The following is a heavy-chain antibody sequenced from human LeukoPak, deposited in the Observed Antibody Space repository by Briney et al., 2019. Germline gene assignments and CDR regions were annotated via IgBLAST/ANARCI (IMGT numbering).Heavy chain of an antibody. CDR3: TRNAYGHYFDY. CDR2: IRGTPYGGTP. Sequence: GGSLRLSCTTSGFTFGDYAMSWVRQAPGKGLEWIGLIRGTPYGGTPEYAPSVKGIFTISRDDSKSIAYLQMNRLETEDTAVYYCTRNAYGHYFDYWGQGTLVTVSS. J-gene: IGHJ4*02. V-gene: IGHV3-49*04. CDR1: GFTFGDYA. D-gene: IGHD4-17*01.